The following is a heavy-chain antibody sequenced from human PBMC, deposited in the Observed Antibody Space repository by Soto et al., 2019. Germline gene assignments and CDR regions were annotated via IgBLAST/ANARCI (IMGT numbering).Heavy chain of an antibody. CDR1: GESISSSSYY. CDR2: IYYSGRT. D-gene: IGHD2-21*02. V-gene: IGHV4-39*01. Sequence: SETLSLTCSVSGESISSSSYYWGWIRQPPGKGLEWIGSIYYSGRTYYNPSFKSRVTISIDTSKNQFSLKLSSVTATDTAVYYCARQRTTVVTQAYFDHWGQGALVTVSS. J-gene: IGHJ4*02. CDR3: ARQRTTVVTQAYFDH.